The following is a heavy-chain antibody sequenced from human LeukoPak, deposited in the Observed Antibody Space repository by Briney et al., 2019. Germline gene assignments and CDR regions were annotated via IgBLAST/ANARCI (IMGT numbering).Heavy chain of an antibody. J-gene: IGHJ6*02. CDR1: GFTFSDYY. Sequence: GGSLRLSCAASGFTFSDYYMSWIRQAPGKGLEWVLYIGNSGSTIYYADAVKGRFTISRDNAKNSLYLQMNSLRAEDTAVYYCARDWTDPDVWGQGTTVTVSS. CDR3: ARDWTDPDV. D-gene: IGHD3/OR15-3a*01. V-gene: IGHV3-11*04. CDR2: IGNSGSTI.